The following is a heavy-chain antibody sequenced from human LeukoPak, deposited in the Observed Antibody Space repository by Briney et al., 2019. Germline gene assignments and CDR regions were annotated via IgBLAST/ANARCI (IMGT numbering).Heavy chain of an antibody. CDR1: GFTFGDYA. J-gene: IGHJ6*03. V-gene: IGHV3-49*03. D-gene: IGHD3-10*01. CDR3: TRDLWFGEYKDYYYYMDV. CDR2: IRSKAYGGTT. Sequence: GGSLRLSCTASGFTFGDYAMSWFRQAPGKGLEWVGFIRSKAYGGTTEYAASVKGRFTISRDDSKSIAYLQMNSLKTEDTAVYYCTRDLWFGEYKDYYYYMDVWGKGTTVTVSS.